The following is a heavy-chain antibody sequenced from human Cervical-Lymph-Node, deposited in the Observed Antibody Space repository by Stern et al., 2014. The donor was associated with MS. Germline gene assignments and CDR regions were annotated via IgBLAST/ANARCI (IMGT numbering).Heavy chain of an antibody. J-gene: IGHJ5*02. CDR3: ARDLGSSSWQPFDP. V-gene: IGHV3-21*01. CDR1: GFTFSSYS. Sequence: VQLVESGGGLVKPGGSLRLSCAASGFTFSSYSMNWVRQAPGKGLEWVSSISSSSSYIYYADSVKGRFTISRDNAKNSLYLQMNSLRAEDTAVYYCARDLGSSSWQPFDPWGQGTLVTVSS. D-gene: IGHD6-13*01. CDR2: ISSSSSYI.